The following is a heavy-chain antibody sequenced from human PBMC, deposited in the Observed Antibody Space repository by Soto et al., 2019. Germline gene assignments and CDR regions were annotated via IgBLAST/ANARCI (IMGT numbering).Heavy chain of an antibody. Sequence: SETLSLTCAVPGFFISSGNYWGWIRKPPGKGLEWIGSIFHGGNTYCNPSLKSRVTISVDMSKNQFSLKLNSVTAADTAVYYCARARWYDAFDVWGQGTVVTVSS. D-gene: IGHD2-15*01. CDR2: IFHGGNT. J-gene: IGHJ3*01. CDR1: GFFISSGNY. V-gene: IGHV4-38-2*01. CDR3: ARARWYDAFDV.